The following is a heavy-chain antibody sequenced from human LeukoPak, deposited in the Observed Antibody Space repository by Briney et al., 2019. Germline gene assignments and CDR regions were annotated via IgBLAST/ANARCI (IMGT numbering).Heavy chain of an antibody. D-gene: IGHD1-1*01. Sequence: KPSETLSLTCTVSGGSISSYGCSWIRQPPGKGLEWIGHIYGSGSTNYNPSLKSRVTLSVDTSKNQFSLKLSSVTAADTAVYYCARDGTSGTHLNWFDPWGQGTLVTVSS. CDR1: GGSISSYG. J-gene: IGHJ5*02. V-gene: IGHV4-59*01. CDR3: ARDGTSGTHLNWFDP. CDR2: IYGSGST.